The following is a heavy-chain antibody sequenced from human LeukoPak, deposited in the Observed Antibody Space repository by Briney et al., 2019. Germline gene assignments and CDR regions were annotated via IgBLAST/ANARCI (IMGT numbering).Heavy chain of an antibody. V-gene: IGHV4-59*01. CDR2: IYYSGST. Sequence: PSETLSLTCTVSGGSISSYYWSWTRQPPGKGLEWIGYIYYSGSTNYNPSLKSRVTISVDTSKNQFSLKLSSVTAADTAVYYCARGGYSYGFDYWGQGTLVTVSS. CDR1: GGSISSYY. D-gene: IGHD5-18*01. J-gene: IGHJ4*02. CDR3: ARGGYSYGFDY.